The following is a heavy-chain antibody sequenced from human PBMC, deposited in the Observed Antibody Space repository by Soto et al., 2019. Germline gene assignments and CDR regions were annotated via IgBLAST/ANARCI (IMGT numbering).Heavy chain of an antibody. CDR2: IYYSGST. D-gene: IGHD3-3*01. CDR3: ARVINSGLEWLLEEYNWFDP. Sequence: QVQLQESGPGLVKPSQTLSLTCTVSGGSISSGGYYWSWIRQHPGKGLEWIGYIYYSGSTYYNPSLKSRVTISVDTSKNQFSLKLSSVTAADTAVYYCARVINSGLEWLLEEYNWFDPWGQGTLVTVSS. J-gene: IGHJ5*02. CDR1: GGSISSGGYY. V-gene: IGHV4-31*03.